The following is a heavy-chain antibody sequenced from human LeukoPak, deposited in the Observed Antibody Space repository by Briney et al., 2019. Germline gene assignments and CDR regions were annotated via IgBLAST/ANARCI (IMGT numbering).Heavy chain of an antibody. D-gene: IGHD5-12*01. V-gene: IGHV4-59*12. CDR2: IYHSGST. J-gene: IGHJ4*02. Sequence: SETLSLTCTVSGGSISSYYWSWIRQPPGKGLEWIGYIYHSGSTYYNPSLKSRVTISVDRSKNQFSLKLSSVTAADTAVYYCARYSGYADYWGQGTLVTVSS. CDR1: GGSISSYY. CDR3: ARYSGYADY.